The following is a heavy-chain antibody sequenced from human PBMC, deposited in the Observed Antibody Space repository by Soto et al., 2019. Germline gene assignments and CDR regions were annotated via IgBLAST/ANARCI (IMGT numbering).Heavy chain of an antibody. CDR1: GGSISSYY. CDR3: ARSPAAMRFDP. Sequence: QVQLQESGPGLVKPSETLSLTCTVSGGSISSYYWSWIRQPPGKGLEWIGYISYSGNTNYNPSLKSRVTISVDTSKNQLSLTLTSVTAAHTAVYYCARSPAAMRFDPWGQGTLVTVSS. D-gene: IGHD2-2*01. J-gene: IGHJ5*02. V-gene: IGHV4-59*01. CDR2: ISYSGNT.